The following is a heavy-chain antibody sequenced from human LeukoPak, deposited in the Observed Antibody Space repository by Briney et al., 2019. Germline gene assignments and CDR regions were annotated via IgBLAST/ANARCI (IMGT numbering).Heavy chain of an antibody. V-gene: IGHV5-51*01. J-gene: IGHJ4*02. Sequence: GESLKISCKGSGYSFTSYWIGWVRKMPGKGLEWMGIIYPGDSDTRYSPSFQGQVTLSADKSISTAYLQWSSLKASDTAMYYCARVYYYDSSGYYAHFDYWGQGTLVTVSS. D-gene: IGHD3-22*01. CDR3: ARVYYYDSSGYYAHFDY. CDR2: IYPGDSDT. CDR1: GYSFTSYW.